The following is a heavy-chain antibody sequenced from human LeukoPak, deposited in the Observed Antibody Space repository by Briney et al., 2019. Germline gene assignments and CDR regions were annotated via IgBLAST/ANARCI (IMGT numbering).Heavy chain of an antibody. Sequence: SETLSLTCTVSGGSISSYYGSWIRQPPGKGLEWIGYICYSGSTNYNPSLKSRVTISVDTSKNQISLKLISVTAADTAVYYCARANYYDSSAYAFDIWGQGTMVTVSS. D-gene: IGHD3-22*01. J-gene: IGHJ3*02. CDR2: ICYSGST. CDR1: GGSISSYY. V-gene: IGHV4-59*08. CDR3: ARANYYDSSAYAFDI.